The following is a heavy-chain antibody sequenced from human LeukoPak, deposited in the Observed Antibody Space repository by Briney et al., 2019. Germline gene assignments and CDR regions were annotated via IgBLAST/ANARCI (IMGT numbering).Heavy chain of an antibody. V-gene: IGHV4-30-4*01. CDR3: ARVDTATPSGPVDY. D-gene: IGHD5-18*01. Sequence: SETLSLTCTVSGGSISSGDYYWSWIRQPPGKGLEWIGYIYYSGSTYYNPSLKSRVTISVDTSKNQFSLKLSSVTAADTAVYYCARVDTATPSGPVDYWGQGTLVTVSS. J-gene: IGHJ4*02. CDR1: GGSISSGDYY. CDR2: IYYSGST.